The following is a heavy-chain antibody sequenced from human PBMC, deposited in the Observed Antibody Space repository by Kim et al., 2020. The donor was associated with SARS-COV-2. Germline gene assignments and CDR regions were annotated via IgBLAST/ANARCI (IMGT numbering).Heavy chain of an antibody. CDR3: ARERTRITIFGVVHRYGMDV. D-gene: IGHD3-3*01. CDR1: GFTFSDYY. Sequence: GGSLRLSCAASGFTFSDYYMSWIRQAPGKGLEWVSYISSSGSTIYYADSVKGRFTISRDNAKNSLYLQMNSLRAEDTAVYYCARERTRITIFGVVHRYGMDVWGKGTTVTVSS. J-gene: IGHJ6*04. CDR2: ISSSGSTI. V-gene: IGHV3-11*01.